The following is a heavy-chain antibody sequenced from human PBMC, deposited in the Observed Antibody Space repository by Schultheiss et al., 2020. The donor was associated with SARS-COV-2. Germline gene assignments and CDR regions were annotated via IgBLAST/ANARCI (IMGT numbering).Heavy chain of an antibody. CDR2: INWNGGST. Sequence: GGSLRLSCAASGFTFDDYGMSWVRQAPGKGLEWVSGINWNGGSTYYADSVKGRFTISRHNSKNTLYLQMNSLRAEDTAVYYCARGLGGYQLLYPGGWFDPWGQGTLVTVSS. V-gene: IGHV3-20*04. CDR3: ARGLGGYQLLYPGGWFDP. D-gene: IGHD2-2*02. J-gene: IGHJ5*02. CDR1: GFTFDDYG.